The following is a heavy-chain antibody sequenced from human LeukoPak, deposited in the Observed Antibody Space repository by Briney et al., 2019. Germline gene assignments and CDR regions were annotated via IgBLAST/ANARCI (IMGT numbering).Heavy chain of an antibody. Sequence: SETLSLTCTVSDGSISSGSYYWSWIRQPAGKGLEWIGRIYTSGSTNYNPSLKSRVTISVDTSKNQFSLKLSSVTAADPAVYYWARAPPGGKNYYYYMDVWGKGTTVTVSS. CDR1: DGSISSGSYY. D-gene: IGHD4-23*01. CDR2: IYTSGST. CDR3: ARAPPGGKNYYYYMDV. V-gene: IGHV4-61*02. J-gene: IGHJ6*03.